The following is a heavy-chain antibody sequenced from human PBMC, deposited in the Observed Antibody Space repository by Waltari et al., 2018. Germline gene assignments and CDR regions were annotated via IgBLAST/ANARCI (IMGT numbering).Heavy chain of an antibody. J-gene: IGHJ6*03. Sequence: QVQLVQSGAEVKKPGSSVKVSCKASGGTFSRYAISWVRQAPGQGLEWMGRIIPIFGTANYAQKFQGRVTITADKSTSTAYMELSSLRSEDTAVYYCARDRNRYCSGGSCYPIYYMDVWGKGTTVTISS. D-gene: IGHD2-15*01. V-gene: IGHV1-69*13. CDR2: IIPIFGTA. CDR3: ARDRNRYCSGGSCYPIYYMDV. CDR1: GGTFSRYA.